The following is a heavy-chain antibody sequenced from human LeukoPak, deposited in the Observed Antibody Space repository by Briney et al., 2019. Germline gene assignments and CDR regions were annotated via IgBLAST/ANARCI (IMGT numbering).Heavy chain of an antibody. V-gene: IGHV4-38-2*01. J-gene: IGHJ3*02. Sequence: PSETLSLTCAVSRYFISSGYYWGWIRQPPGKGLEWIGSIYHSGSTYYNPSLKSRVTISVDTSKNQFSLKLSSVTAADTAVYYCARRLGDAFDTWGQGTMVTVSS. CDR3: ARRLGDAFDT. CDR2: IYHSGST. CDR1: RYFISSGYY. D-gene: IGHD3-16*01.